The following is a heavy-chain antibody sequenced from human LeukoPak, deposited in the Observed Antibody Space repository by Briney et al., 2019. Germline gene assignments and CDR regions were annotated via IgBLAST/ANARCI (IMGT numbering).Heavy chain of an antibody. Sequence: GGSLRLSCAASGFTFSDYDMSWIRQAPGKGLEWVSYISSSSSYTNYADSVKGRFTISRDNAKNALYLQMNSLRAEDTAVYYCARADYMTANDYWGQGTLVTVSS. CDR2: ISSSSSYT. CDR1: GFTFSDYD. J-gene: IGHJ4*02. V-gene: IGHV3-11*05. D-gene: IGHD2-21*02. CDR3: ARADYMTANDY.